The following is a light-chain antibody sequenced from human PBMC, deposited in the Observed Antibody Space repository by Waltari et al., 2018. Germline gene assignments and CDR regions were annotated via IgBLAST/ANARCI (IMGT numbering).Light chain of an antibody. V-gene: IGLV2-14*01. J-gene: IGLJ1*01. CDR2: EVS. Sequence: QSALTQPASVSGSPGQSITISCTGTSSDVGAYNFVSWYQQHPGKAPKLMIHEVSNRPSGVSNRVSGSKSGNTASLTISALQAEEEADYHCSSYTRSDTYVFGAGTKVTVL. CDR3: SSYTRSDTYV. CDR1: SSDVGAYNF.